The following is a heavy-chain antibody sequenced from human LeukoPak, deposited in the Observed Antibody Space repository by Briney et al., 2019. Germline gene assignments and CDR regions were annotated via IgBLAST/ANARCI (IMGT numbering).Heavy chain of an antibody. D-gene: IGHD3-10*01. CDR3: ARDDNYGSGQPDD. Sequence: GASVKVSCKASGYTFTSYDINWVRQATGQGLEWMGWMNPNSGNTGYAQKFQGRVTMTRNTSISTAYMELRSLRSDDTAVYYCARDDNYGSGQPDDWGQGTLVTVSS. CDR2: MNPNSGNT. J-gene: IGHJ4*02. V-gene: IGHV1-8*01. CDR1: GYTFTSYD.